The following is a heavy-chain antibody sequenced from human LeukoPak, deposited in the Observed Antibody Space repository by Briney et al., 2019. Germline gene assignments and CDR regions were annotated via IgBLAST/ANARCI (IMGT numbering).Heavy chain of an antibody. CDR2: IDYRGST. Sequence: SETLSLTCTVSGGSISSRSYYWGCIRQPPGRGLEWTGTIDYRGSTHYYPSRKSRVTISVDTSKNQSSLRLGSVPAADTAIYYCAREYSSSDVFDYWGQGTLVTVSS. V-gene: IGHV4-39*07. J-gene: IGHJ4*02. CDR3: AREYSSSDVFDY. D-gene: IGHD6-6*01. CDR1: GGSISSRSYY.